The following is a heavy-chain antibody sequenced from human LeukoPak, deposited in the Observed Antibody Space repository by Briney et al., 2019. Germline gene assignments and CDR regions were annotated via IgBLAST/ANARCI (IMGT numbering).Heavy chain of an antibody. CDR1: GYTFTSYG. D-gene: IGHD3-10*01. J-gene: IGHJ3*02. CDR3: ARDVVRFGELTPDAFDI. V-gene: IGHV1-18*01. Sequence: ASVKVSCKASGYTFTSYGISWVRQAPGQGLEWMGWISAYNGNTNYAQKLQGRVTMTTDTSTSTAYMELRSLRSDDTAVYYCARDVVRFGELTPDAFDIWGQGTMVTVSS. CDR2: ISAYNGNT.